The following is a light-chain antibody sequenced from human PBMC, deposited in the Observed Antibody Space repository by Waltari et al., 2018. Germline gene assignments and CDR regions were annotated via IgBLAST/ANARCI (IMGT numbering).Light chain of an antibody. Sequence: EIVMTQSPATLSVSPGERAIISCRASQVVTTNLSWYQQKPGQPPRLLIYGASTRATDIPARFSGSGSGTEFTLTITSLQSEDFAVYYCHQYNDGPPFNFGQGTKLEIK. CDR2: GAS. CDR3: HQYNDGPPFN. J-gene: IGKJ2*01. V-gene: IGKV3-15*01. CDR1: QVVTTN.